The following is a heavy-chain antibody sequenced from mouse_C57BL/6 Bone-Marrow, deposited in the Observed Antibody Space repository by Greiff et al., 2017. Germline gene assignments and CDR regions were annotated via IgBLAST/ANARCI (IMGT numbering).Heavy chain of an antibody. CDR3: ARWPPDSCGSSYGWYFDV. CDR1: GYTFTNYW. D-gene: IGHD1-1*01. J-gene: IGHJ1*03. CDR2: IYPGGGYT. V-gene: IGHV1-63*01. Sequence: QVQLKESGAELVRPGTSVKMSCKASGYTFTNYWIGWAKQRPGHGLEWIGDIYPGGGYTNYNEKFKGKATLTADTSSSTAYVQFSSLTSEDSASYYWARWPPDSCGSSYGWYFDVWGTGTTLTVSS.